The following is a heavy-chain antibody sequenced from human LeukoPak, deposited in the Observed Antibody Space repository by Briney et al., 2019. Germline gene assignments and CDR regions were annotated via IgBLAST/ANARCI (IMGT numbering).Heavy chain of an antibody. J-gene: IGHJ4*02. V-gene: IGHV3-9*01. CDR3: AKDGGGSSGYYFDY. Sequence: PGGSLRLSCAAYGFTFDDYAMHWVRQAPGKGLEWVSGISWNSGSIGYADSVKGRFTISRDNAKNSLYLQMNSLRAEDTALYYCAKDGGGSSGYYFDYWGQGTLVTVSS. CDR1: GFTFDDYA. CDR2: ISWNSGSI. D-gene: IGHD3-22*01.